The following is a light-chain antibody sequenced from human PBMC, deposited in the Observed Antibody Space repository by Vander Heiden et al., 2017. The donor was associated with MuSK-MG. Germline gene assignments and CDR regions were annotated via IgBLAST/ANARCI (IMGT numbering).Light chain of an antibody. CDR2: KAS. V-gene: IGKV1-5*03. Sequence: DIQMTQSPSTLSASVGDRVTITCRASQSVSTWLAWYQQKPGKAPNLLIYKASFLESGVPSRFSGRASGTEFTLTIIILHPDDFATYYCQLDNGYSRTFGQGTKVEVK. CDR3: QLDNGYSRT. J-gene: IGKJ1*01. CDR1: QSVSTW.